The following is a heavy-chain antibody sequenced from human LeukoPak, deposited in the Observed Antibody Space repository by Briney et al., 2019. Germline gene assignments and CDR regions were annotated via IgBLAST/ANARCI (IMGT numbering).Heavy chain of an antibody. CDR3: ARHFTYYYDTSGYPRDAFDI. V-gene: IGHV4-59*08. CDR2: IDYSRST. J-gene: IGHJ3*02. CDR1: GGPISGYY. D-gene: IGHD3-22*01. Sequence: PSETLSLTCTVSGGPISGYYWSWIRQSPGKGLVWIGYIDYSRSTNYNPSLKSRVTISLDMSKNQFSLKMSSVTAADTALYYCARHFTYYYDTSGYPRDAFDIWGQGTMVTVSS.